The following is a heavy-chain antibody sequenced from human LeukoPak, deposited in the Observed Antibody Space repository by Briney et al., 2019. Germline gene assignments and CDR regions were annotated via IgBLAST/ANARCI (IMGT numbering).Heavy chain of an antibody. D-gene: IGHD2-15*01. CDR1: GYTFTSYD. V-gene: IGHV1-69*13. CDR2: IIPIFGTA. J-gene: IGHJ4*02. CDR3: AREGSVLLLFDY. Sequence: ASVKVSCKASGYTFTSYDINWVRQATGQGLEWMGGIIPIFGTANYAQKFQGRVTITADESTSTAYMELSSLRSEDTAVYYCAREGSVLLLFDYWGQGTLVTVSS.